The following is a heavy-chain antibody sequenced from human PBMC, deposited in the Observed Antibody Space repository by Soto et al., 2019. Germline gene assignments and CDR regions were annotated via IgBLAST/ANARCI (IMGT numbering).Heavy chain of an antibody. CDR2: IYYSGST. CDR1: GGSISSGDYY. D-gene: IGHD3-22*01. J-gene: IGHJ4*02. CDR3: ARAGHYYDSSGYYYGSGQHDY. V-gene: IGHV4-30-4*01. Sequence: SETLSLTCTVSGGSISSGDYYWSWIRQPPGKGLEWIGYIYYSGSTYYNPSLKSRVTISVDTSKNQFSLKLSSVTAADTAVYYCARAGHYYDSSGYYYGSGQHDYWGQGTLVTVSS.